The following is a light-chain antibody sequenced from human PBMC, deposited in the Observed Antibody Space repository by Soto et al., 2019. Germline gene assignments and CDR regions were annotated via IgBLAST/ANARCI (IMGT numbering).Light chain of an antibody. CDR3: QQSYSTPLT. Sequence: DIQMTQSPSSLSASVGDRVTISCRASQSISTYLNWYQQKPGTAPRLLIYRASSVKSGVPPRFSGSGSGRDFTLTISSLRPEDVATYFCQQSYSTPLTFGGGTKVEI. V-gene: IGKV1-39*01. CDR2: RAS. CDR1: QSISTY. J-gene: IGKJ4*01.